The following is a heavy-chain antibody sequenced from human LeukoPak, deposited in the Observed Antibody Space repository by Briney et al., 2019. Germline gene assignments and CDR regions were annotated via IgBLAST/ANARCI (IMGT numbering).Heavy chain of an antibody. CDR2: ISYDGSNK. J-gene: IGHJ4*02. CDR3: ARGYDFWSGYFGY. V-gene: IGHV3-30-3*01. CDR1: GFTFSNYW. Sequence: GGSLRLSCAASGFTFSNYWMSWVRQAPGKGLEWVAVISYDGSNKYYADSVKGRFTISRDNSKNTLYLQMNSLRAEDTAVYYCARGYDFWSGYFGYWGQGTLVTVSS. D-gene: IGHD3-3*01.